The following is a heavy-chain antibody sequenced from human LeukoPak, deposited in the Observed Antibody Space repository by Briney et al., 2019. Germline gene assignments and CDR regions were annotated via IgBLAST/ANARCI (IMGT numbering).Heavy chain of an antibody. J-gene: IGHJ4*02. CDR3: ARDSIAAAGLYFDY. V-gene: IGHV1-2*02. Sequence: ASVKVSCKASGYTFTGYCMHWVRQAPGQGLEWMGWIDPNSGGTRYAQKFRGRVTMTRDTSISAAYMELSRLTSDDTAVYYCARDSIAAAGLYFDYWGQGTLVTVSS. CDR1: GYTFTGYC. CDR2: IDPNSGGT. D-gene: IGHD6-13*01.